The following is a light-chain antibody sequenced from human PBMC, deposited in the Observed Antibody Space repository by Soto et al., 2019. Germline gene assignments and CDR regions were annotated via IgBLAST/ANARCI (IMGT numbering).Light chain of an antibody. J-gene: IGKJ4*01. CDR1: QSISSY. V-gene: IGKV1-39*01. CDR3: QQSYNTPLT. CDR2: AAS. Sequence: DIQMTQSPSSLSASVGDRVTITCRASQSISSYLNWYQQKPGKAPKLLIYAASSLQSVVPSRFSGGGSGTDFTLTISSLQPEDFATYYCQQSYNTPLTFGGGTKVEIK.